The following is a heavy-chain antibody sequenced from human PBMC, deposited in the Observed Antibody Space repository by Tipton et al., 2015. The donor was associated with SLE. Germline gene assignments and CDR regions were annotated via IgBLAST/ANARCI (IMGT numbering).Heavy chain of an antibody. D-gene: IGHD2-2*01. J-gene: IGHJ4*02. CDR3: ARGPTGSSAREDT. V-gene: IGHV4-34*01. CDR1: VGSFSGHH. Sequence: TLSLTCAVYVGSFSGHHWTWIRQPPGKGLEWIGEINQSGNTDYKSSLKSRVTISVDTSKNQFSLKLSSVTAADTAVYYCARGPTGSSAREDTWGQGTLVTVSS. CDR2: INQSGNT.